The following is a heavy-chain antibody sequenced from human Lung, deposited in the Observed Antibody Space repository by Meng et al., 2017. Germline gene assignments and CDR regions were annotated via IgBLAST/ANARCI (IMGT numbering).Heavy chain of an antibody. J-gene: IGHJ4*02. Sequence: EQSGSELKRPRASGKVSGQHSGYTFPDDWLHGVRRDPVRGLEWMGRINPKSGDTHYAPRFQGRVTMTGDTSISTAYMELSGLRSDDTAMYYCARDEDISAAGKLFGDYWGQGTLVTVSS. D-gene: IGHD6-13*01. V-gene: IGHV1-2*06. CDR2: INPKSGDT. CDR3: ARDEDISAAGKLFGDY. CDR1: GYTFPDDW.